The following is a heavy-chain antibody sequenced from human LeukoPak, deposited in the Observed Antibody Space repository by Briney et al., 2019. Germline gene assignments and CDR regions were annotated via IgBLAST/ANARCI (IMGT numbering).Heavy chain of an antibody. V-gene: IGHV3-23*01. D-gene: IGHD3-10*02. CDR2: ISGSGGST. Sequence: GGSLRLSCAASGFTFSSNYMSWVRQAPGKGLEWVSAISGSGGSTYYADSVKGRFTISRDNSKNTLYLQMNSLRAEDTAVYYCASCSGSYYLVYWGQGTLVTVSS. J-gene: IGHJ4*02. CDR3: ASCSGSYYLVY. CDR1: GFTFSSNY.